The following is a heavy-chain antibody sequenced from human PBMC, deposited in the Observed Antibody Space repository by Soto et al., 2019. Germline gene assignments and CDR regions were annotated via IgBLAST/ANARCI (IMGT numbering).Heavy chain of an antibody. J-gene: IGHJ4*02. Sequence: EVQLLDSGGGLVQPGGSLRLSCAASGFTFSTYVMSWVRQAPGKGLEWVANIKQDGSEKYYVDSVKGRFTISRDNAKNSLYLQMNSLRAEDTAVYYCARDTGDAGRLYGYWDQGTLVTVSS. CDR1: GFTFSTYV. V-gene: IGHV3-7*01. CDR3: ARDTGDAGRLYGY. CDR2: IKQDGSEK. D-gene: IGHD7-27*01.